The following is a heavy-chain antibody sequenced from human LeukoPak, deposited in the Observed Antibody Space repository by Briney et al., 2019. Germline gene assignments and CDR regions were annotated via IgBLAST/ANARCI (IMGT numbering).Heavy chain of an antibody. CDR1: GYTFTGYH. CDR3: ARDQGSLTRSWYTGY. CDR2: INPYSGDT. V-gene: IGHV1-2*06. J-gene: IGHJ4*02. Sequence: GASVNVTFEASGYTFTGYHIHWVRQAPRQGLEWMGRINPYSGDTHFAQKFQGRVTNPRDTPITTAYMDLSSLTPDDTAVYFCARDQGSLTRSWYTGYWGQGTQVTVSS. D-gene: IGHD6-13*01.